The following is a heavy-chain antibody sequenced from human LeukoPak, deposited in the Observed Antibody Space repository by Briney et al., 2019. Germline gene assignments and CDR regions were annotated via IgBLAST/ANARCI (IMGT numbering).Heavy chain of an antibody. Sequence: GGSLRLSCAASGFTFDDYAMHWVRQAPGKGLEWVSGISWNSGSIGYADSVKGRFTISRDNAKNTLYLQMNSLRAEDTAVYYCAREKAAAGTIDYWGQGTLVTVSS. CDR1: GFTFDDYA. V-gene: IGHV3-9*01. CDR2: ISWNSGSI. CDR3: AREKAAAGTIDY. J-gene: IGHJ4*02. D-gene: IGHD6-13*01.